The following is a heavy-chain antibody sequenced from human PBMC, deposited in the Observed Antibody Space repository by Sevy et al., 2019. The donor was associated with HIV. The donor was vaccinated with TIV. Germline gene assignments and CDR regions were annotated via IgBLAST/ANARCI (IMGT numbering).Heavy chain of an antibody. Sequence: GGSLRLSCAVSGLTLSSCGMHWVRQAPGKGLEWVAVISYDGSNKYYAESVKGRFTISRDNSKNTLYLQMNSLRAEDTAVYYCEKDLTGFYGMDVWGQGTTVTVSS. CDR3: EKDLTGFYGMDV. D-gene: IGHD7-27*01. CDR2: ISYDGSNK. V-gene: IGHV3-30*18. J-gene: IGHJ6*02. CDR1: GLTLSSCG.